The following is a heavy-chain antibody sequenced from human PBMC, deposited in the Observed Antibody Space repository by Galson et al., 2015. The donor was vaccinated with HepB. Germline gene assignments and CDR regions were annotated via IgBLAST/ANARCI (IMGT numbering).Heavy chain of an antibody. CDR2: FDPEDGET. CDR3: ATTGGSVMRIVHYYYGMDV. V-gene: IGHV1-24*01. CDR1: GYTLTELS. J-gene: IGHJ6*02. D-gene: IGHD3-16*01. Sequence: SVKVSCKVSGYTLTELSMHWVRQAPGKGLEWMGGFDPEDGETIYAQKFQGRVTMTEDTSTDTAYMELSSLRSEDTAVYYCATTGGSVMRIVHYYYGMDVWGQGTTVTVSS.